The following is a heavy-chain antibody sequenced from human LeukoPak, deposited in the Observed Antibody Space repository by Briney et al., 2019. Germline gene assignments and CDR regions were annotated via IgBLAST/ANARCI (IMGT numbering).Heavy chain of an antibody. CDR3: ARHKGGYSSSWYASYYFDY. CDR1: GGSFSGYY. CDR2: INHSGST. D-gene: IGHD6-13*01. V-gene: IGHV4-34*01. Sequence: PSETLSLTCAVYGGSFSGYYWSWIRQPPGKGLEWIGEINHSGSTNYNPSLKSRVTISVDTSKNQFSLKLSSVTAADTAVYYCARHKGGYSSSWYASYYFDYWGQGTLVTVSS. J-gene: IGHJ4*02.